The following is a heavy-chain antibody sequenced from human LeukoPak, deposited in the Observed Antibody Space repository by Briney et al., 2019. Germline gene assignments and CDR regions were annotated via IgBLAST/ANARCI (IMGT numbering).Heavy chain of an antibody. CDR3: AKDQLRGVRGVMTYYFDY. D-gene: IGHD3-10*01. V-gene: IGHV3-11*04. Sequence: PGGSLRLSCAASGFTFSDYYMSWIRQAPGKGLEWVSYVSSSGSTIYYADSVKGRFTISRDNAKNSLYLQMNSLRAEDTAVYYCAKDQLRGVRGVMTYYFDYWGQGTLVTVSS. CDR2: VSSSGSTI. CDR1: GFTFSDYY. J-gene: IGHJ4*02.